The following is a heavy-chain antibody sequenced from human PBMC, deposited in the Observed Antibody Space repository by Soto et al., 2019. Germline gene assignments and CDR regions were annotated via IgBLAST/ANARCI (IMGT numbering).Heavy chain of an antibody. CDR3: AREGAARYTYYYGTDV. CDR1: GGSISSGDSY. CDR2: IYYTGST. J-gene: IGHJ6*02. V-gene: IGHV4-30-4*01. Sequence: SETLSLTCTVSGGSISSGDSYWSWIRQPPGKGLEWIGYIYYTGSTYYNPSLESRVTISVDTSKNQFSLKLNSMTAADTAVYYCAREGAARYTYYYGTDVWGQGTTVTVSS. D-gene: IGHD2-2*02.